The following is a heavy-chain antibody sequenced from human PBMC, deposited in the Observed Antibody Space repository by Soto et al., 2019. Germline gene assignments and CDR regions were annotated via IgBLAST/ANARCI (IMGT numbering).Heavy chain of an antibody. Sequence: QVQLQESGPGLVKPSQTLSLTCTVSGGSISSGGYYWSWIRQHPGKGLERIGYIYYSGSTYYNPSLKSRVTISVDTYKSQFALKLSSVTAADTAVYYCARWGTMVRGPNGNAFDIWGQGTMVTVSS. D-gene: IGHD3-10*01. CDR3: ARWGTMVRGPNGNAFDI. CDR2: IYYSGST. CDR1: GGSISSGGYY. J-gene: IGHJ3*02. V-gene: IGHV4-31*03.